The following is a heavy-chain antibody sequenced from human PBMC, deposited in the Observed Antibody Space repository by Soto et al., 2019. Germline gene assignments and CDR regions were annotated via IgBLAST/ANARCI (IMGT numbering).Heavy chain of an antibody. CDR2: ISGSGSST. V-gene: IGHV3-23*01. J-gene: IGHJ4*02. Sequence: GGSLSLSCAVSGFPFSSFAMNWVRQAPGRGLEWVSFISGSGSSTYYADSVKGRFTISRDNSKNTLYLQMNSLRAEDTAVYYCAKDQGSSWYEIDYWGQGTLVTVSS. CDR3: AKDQGSSWYEIDY. D-gene: IGHD6-13*01. CDR1: GFPFSSFA.